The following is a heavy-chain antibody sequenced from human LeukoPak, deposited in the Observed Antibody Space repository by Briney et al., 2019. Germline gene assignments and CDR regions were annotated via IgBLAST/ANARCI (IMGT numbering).Heavy chain of an antibody. D-gene: IGHD2-2*02. CDR2: INPNSGGT. Sequence: ASVKVSCKASGCTFTGYYMHWVRQAPGQGLEWMGWINPNSGGTNYAQKFQGRVTMTRDTSISTAYMELSRLRSDDTAVYCCARGIRIVVVPAAIRFDYWGQGTLVTVSS. CDR3: ARGIRIVVVPAAIRFDY. J-gene: IGHJ4*02. V-gene: IGHV1-2*02. CDR1: GCTFTGYY.